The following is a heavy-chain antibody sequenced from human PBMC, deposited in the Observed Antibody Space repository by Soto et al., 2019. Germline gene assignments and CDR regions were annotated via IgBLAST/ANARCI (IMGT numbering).Heavy chain of an antibody. CDR1: GYTFTSYG. J-gene: IGHJ4*02. Sequence: ASVKVSCKASGYTFTSYGISWVRQAPGQGLEWMGWISAYNGNTNYAQKLQGRVTMTTDTSTSTAYMELRSLRSDDTAVYYCAREEGPGIAVAGTLTDRPFDYWGQGTLVTVSS. D-gene: IGHD6-19*01. V-gene: IGHV1-18*01. CDR3: AREEGPGIAVAGTLTDRPFDY. CDR2: ISAYNGNT.